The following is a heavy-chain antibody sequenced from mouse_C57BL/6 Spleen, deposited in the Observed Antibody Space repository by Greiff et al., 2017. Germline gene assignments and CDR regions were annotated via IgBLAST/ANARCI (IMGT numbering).Heavy chain of an antibody. Sequence: QVQLQQSGAELVMPGASVKLSCKASGYTFTSYWMHWVKQRPGQGLEWIGEIDPSDSYTNYNQKFKGKSTLTVDKSSSTAYMQLSSLTSEDSAVYYCARKHYYGSSPFAYWGQGTLVTVSA. CDR3: ARKHYYGSSPFAY. CDR2: IDPSDSYT. CDR1: GYTFTSYW. J-gene: IGHJ3*01. V-gene: IGHV1-69*01. D-gene: IGHD1-1*01.